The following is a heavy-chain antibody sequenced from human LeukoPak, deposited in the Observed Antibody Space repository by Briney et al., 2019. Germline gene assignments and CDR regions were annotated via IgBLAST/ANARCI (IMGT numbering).Heavy chain of an antibody. V-gene: IGHV4-59*08. CDR1: GGSISSYY. CDR2: IYYSGST. D-gene: IGHD2-15*01. CDR3: ARHLPYCSGGSCYSGPFDY. Sequence: SETLSLTCTVSGGSISSYYWSWIRQPPGKGLEWIGYIYYSGSTNYNPSLKSRVTISVDTSKNQFSLKLSSVTAADTAVYYCARHLPYCSGGSCYSGPFDYWGQGTLVTVSS. J-gene: IGHJ4*02.